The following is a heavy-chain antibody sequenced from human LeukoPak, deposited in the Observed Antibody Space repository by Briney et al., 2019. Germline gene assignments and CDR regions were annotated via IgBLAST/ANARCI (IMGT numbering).Heavy chain of an antibody. D-gene: IGHD3-3*01. CDR2: INHSGST. J-gene: IGHJ5*02. Sequence: SETLSLTCAVYGGSFSGYYWSWIRQPPGKGLEWIGEINHSGSTNYNPSLKSRVTILVDTSKNQFSLKLSSVTAADTAVYYCARPPYDFPVSWGQGTLVTVSS. V-gene: IGHV4-34*01. CDR1: GGSFSGYY. CDR3: ARPPYDFPVS.